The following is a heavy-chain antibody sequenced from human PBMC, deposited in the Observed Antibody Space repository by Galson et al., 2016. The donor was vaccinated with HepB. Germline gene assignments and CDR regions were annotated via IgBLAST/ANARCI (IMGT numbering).Heavy chain of an antibody. CDR1: GFTITSHG. V-gene: IGHV3-23*01. Sequence: SLRLSCAASGFTITSHGMTWVRQAPGKGLEWVSAISGSGVSIYYADTVKGRFTISRDESKNTVYLQMNSLRDEDTAVYYCARSKLGNNFFYYYGMDVWGQGTTVTVPS. CDR2: ISGSGVSI. CDR3: ARSKLGNNFFYYYGMDV. D-gene: IGHD1-1*01. J-gene: IGHJ6*02.